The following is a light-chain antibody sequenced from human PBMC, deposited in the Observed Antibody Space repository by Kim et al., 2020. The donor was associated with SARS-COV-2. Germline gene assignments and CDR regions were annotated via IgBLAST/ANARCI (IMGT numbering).Light chain of an antibody. CDR3: QQCGSSLT. CDR1: QTITGSC. CDR2: RAS. J-gene: IGKJ4*01. Sequence: LSPGERDTPSCRGSQTITGSCLAWYQQKPGQPPSLLIYRASRRAEGIPGRFSASGFGTDFTLTVSRLEPEDFAVYYCQQCGSSLTFGGGTKVDSK. V-gene: IGKV3-20*01.